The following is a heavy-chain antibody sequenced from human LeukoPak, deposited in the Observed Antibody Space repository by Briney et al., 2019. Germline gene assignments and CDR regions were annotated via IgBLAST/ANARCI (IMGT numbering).Heavy chain of an antibody. Sequence: ASVKVSCKASGYTFTGYYMHWVRRAPGQGLEWMGWINPNSGGTNYAQKFQGRVTMTRDTSISTAYMELSRLRSGDTAVYYCARDPPAAITYYGMDVWGQGTTVTVSS. CDR3: ARDPPAAITYYGMDV. D-gene: IGHD2-2*01. J-gene: IGHJ6*02. CDR1: GYTFTGYY. CDR2: INPNSGGT. V-gene: IGHV1-2*02.